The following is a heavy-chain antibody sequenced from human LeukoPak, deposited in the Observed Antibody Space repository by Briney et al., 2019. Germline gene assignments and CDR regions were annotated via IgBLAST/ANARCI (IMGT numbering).Heavy chain of an antibody. Sequence: SQTLSLTCAVSGGSISSGGYYWSWIRQPPGKGLEWIGYIYHSGSTYYNPSLKSRVTISVDRSKNQFSLKLSSVTAADTAVYYCARARVQGDYLYYFDYWGQGTLVTVSS. CDR2: IYHSGST. CDR1: GGSISSGGYY. CDR3: ARARVQGDYLYYFDY. V-gene: IGHV4-30-2*01. J-gene: IGHJ4*02. D-gene: IGHD4-17*01.